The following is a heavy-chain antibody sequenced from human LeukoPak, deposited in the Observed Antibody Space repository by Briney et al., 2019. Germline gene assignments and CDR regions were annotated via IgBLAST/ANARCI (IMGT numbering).Heavy chain of an antibody. Sequence: RSSETLSLTCTVSGGSISSSSYYWGWIRQPPGKGLEWIGSIYYSGSTYYNPSLKSRVTISVDTSKNQSSLKLSSVTAADTAVYYCARPYCGGGSCHLGTFDYWGQGTLVTVSS. V-gene: IGHV4-39*01. CDR1: GGSISSSSYY. CDR3: ARPYCGGGSCHLGTFDY. J-gene: IGHJ4*02. D-gene: IGHD2-15*01. CDR2: IYYSGST.